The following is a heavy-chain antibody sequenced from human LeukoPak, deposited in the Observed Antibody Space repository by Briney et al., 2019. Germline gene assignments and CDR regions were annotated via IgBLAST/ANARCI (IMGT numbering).Heavy chain of an antibody. V-gene: IGHV1-69*13. CDR2: IIPIFGTA. CDR1: GGTFSSYA. D-gene: IGHD3-9*01. Sequence: SVKVSCKASGGTFSSYAISWVRQAPGQGLEWMGGIIPIFGTANYAQKFQGRVTITADESTSTAYMELSSLRSEDTAVYYCARESYDILTGYYTNWFDPWGQGTLVTVSS. CDR3: ARESYDILTGYYTNWFDP. J-gene: IGHJ5*02.